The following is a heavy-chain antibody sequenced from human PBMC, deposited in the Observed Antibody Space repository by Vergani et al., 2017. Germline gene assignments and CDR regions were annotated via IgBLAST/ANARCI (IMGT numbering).Heavy chain of an antibody. CDR1: GFTFSDYY. J-gene: IGHJ6*02. V-gene: IGHV3-11*04. Sequence: QVQLVESGGGLVKPGGSLRLSCAASGFTFSDYYMSWIRQAPGKGLEWVSYISSSGSTIYYADSVKGRFTISRDNAKNSLYLQMNSLRAEDTAVYYCARDQAMTTVTPELYYYGMDVWGQGTTVTVSS. D-gene: IGHD4-17*01. CDR3: ARDQAMTTVTPELYYYGMDV. CDR2: ISSSGSTI.